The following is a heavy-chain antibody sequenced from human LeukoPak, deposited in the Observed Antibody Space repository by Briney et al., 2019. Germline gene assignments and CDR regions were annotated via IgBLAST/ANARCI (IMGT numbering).Heavy chain of an antibody. CDR1: GFTFSSYA. CDR2: ISYDGSNK. V-gene: IGHV3-30*04. J-gene: IGHJ4*02. CDR3: ARSIRFLERLLPCDC. D-gene: IGHD3-3*01. Sequence: GGSLRLSCAASGFTFSSYAMHWVRQAPGKGLEWVAVISYDGSNKYYADSVKGRFTISRDNSKNTLYLQMNSLRAEDTAVYYCARSIRFLERLLPCDCWGQGTLVTVSS.